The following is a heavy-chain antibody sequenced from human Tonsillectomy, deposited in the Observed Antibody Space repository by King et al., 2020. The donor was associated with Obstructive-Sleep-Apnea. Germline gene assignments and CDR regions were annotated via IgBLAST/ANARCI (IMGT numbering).Heavy chain of an antibody. CDR3: ARDRLRVGYCSGGNCYIGTFDI. D-gene: IGHD2-15*01. CDR2: INPNSGGT. V-gene: IGHV1-2*06. J-gene: IGHJ3*02. CDR1: GYTFSGYY. Sequence: VQLVESGAEVKKPGASVKVSCKASGYTFSGYYIYWVRQAPGQGLEWMGRINPNSGGTNYAQKFQGRVTMTRDTSISTAYMELSRLRSDDTAVYYCARDRLRVGYCSGGNCYIGTFDIWGQGTMVTVSS.